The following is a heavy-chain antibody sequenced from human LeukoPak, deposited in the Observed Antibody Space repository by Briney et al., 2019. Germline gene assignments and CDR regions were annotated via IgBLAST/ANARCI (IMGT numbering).Heavy chain of an antibody. CDR1: GYTFSAFY. Sequence: ASVTVSCKASGYTFSAFYMHWVRLAAGQGLEWKGWINPNSGATNYGQKFQGRVTMTRDTSISTAYMEVRRLRSDDTAVYYCARAHLIAAAGYNWFDPWGQGTLVTVSS. CDR2: INPNSGAT. V-gene: IGHV1-2*02. CDR3: ARAHLIAAAGYNWFDP. D-gene: IGHD6-13*01. J-gene: IGHJ5*02.